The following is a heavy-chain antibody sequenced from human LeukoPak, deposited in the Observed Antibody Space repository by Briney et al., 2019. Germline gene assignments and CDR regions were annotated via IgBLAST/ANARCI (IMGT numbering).Heavy chain of an antibody. CDR3: ARSVAASRDY. CDR2: INWNGGST. J-gene: IGHJ4*02. CDR1: GFTFDDYG. V-gene: IGHV3-20*04. D-gene: IGHD2-15*01. Sequence: GGSLRLSCAASGFTFDDYGMSWVRHAPGKGLEWVSGINWNGGSTGYADSVKGRFTISRDNAKNYLYLQMNSLRAEDTALYYCARSVAASRDYWGQGTLVTVSS.